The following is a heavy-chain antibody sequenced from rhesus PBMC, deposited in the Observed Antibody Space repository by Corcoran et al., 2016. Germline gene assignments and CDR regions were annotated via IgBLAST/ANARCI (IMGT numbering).Heavy chain of an antibody. CDR3: ARWAGGFDY. D-gene: IGHD5-42*01. Sequence: QVQLQASGPGLVMPSETVSLTCAFSGGFFGCSTLNWIPRAPGKGLDWIGRIDTSGSTYYTPSLKSRVTLSVDTAKNQLSLKLSSVTAADTAVYYCARWAGGFDYWGQGVLVTVSS. V-gene: IGHV4S11*01. CDR2: IDTSGST. J-gene: IGHJ4*01. CDR1: GGFFGCST.